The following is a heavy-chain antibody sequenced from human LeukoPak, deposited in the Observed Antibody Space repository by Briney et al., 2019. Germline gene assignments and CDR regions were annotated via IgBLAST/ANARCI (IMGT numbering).Heavy chain of an antibody. D-gene: IGHD5-12*01. J-gene: IGHJ4*02. CDR1: GYTFTGYY. CDR2: INPNSGGT. CDR3: ARDVSKWLRLLDY. V-gene: IGHV1-2*02. Sequence: ASVKVSCKASGYTFTGYYMHWVRQAPGQGLEWMGWINPNSGGTNYAQKFQGGVTMTRDTSISTAYMELSRLRSDDTAVYYCARDVSKWLRLLDYWGQGTLVTVSS.